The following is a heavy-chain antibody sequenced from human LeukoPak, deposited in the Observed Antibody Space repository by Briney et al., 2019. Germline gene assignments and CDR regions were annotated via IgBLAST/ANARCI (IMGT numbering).Heavy chain of an antibody. D-gene: IGHD2-15*01. CDR2: IRYDGNYK. V-gene: IGHV3-30*02. CDR3: AKDHRGYCSGRNCYSHY. Sequence: GGSLRLSCAASGFTFTNYGIHWLRQAPGKGLEWVAFIRYDGNYKFFADSVKGRFAISRDNSNSTVFLQMNSLRAEDTAVYYCAKDHRGYCSGRNCYSHYWGQGTLVTVSS. CDR1: GFTFTNYG. J-gene: IGHJ4*02.